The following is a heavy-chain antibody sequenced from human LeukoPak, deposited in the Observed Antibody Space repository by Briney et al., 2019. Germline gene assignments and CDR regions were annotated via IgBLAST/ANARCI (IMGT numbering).Heavy chain of an antibody. CDR1: GGTFSSYA. D-gene: IGHD3-22*01. Sequence: SVKVSCKASGGTFSSYAINWVRQAPGEGLEWMGRIIPILGIANYAQKFQGRVTITADRSTGTAYMELSSLRSEDTAVYYCAAFFYDSSGYQTLYYFNYWGQGTLVTVSS. CDR3: AAFFYDSSGYQTLYYFNY. J-gene: IGHJ4*02. CDR2: IIPILGIA. V-gene: IGHV1-69*04.